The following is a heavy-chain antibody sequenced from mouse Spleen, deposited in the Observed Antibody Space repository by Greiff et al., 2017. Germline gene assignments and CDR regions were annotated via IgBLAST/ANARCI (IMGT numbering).Heavy chain of an antibody. D-gene: IGHD2-14*01. J-gene: IGHJ3*01. V-gene: IGHV1-22*01. CDR3: ASEGTNYRAWFAY. Sequence: VQLQQSGPELVKPGASVKMSCKASGYTFTDYNMHWVKQSHGKSLEWIGYINPNNGGTSYNQKFKGKATLTVNKSSSTAYMELRSLTSEDSAVYYCASEGTNYRAWFAYWGQGTLVTVSA. CDR1: GYTFTDYN. CDR2: INPNNGGT.